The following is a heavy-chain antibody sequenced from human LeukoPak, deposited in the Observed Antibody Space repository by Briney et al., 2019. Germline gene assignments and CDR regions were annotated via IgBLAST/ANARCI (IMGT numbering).Heavy chain of an antibody. V-gene: IGHV3-30*18. Sequence: GGSLRLSCAASGFTFSSYGMHWVRQAPGKGLEWVAVISYDGSNKYYADSVKGRFTISRDNSKNTLDLQMNSLRAEDTAVYYCANPITASVMVYWGQGTLVAVSS. CDR3: ANPITASVMVY. CDR2: ISYDGSNK. CDR1: GFTFSSYG. J-gene: IGHJ4*02. D-gene: IGHD3-10*01.